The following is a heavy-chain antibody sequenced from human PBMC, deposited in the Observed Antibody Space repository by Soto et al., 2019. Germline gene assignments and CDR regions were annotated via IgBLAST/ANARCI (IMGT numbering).Heavy chain of an antibody. CDR3: AIYSSGWYPLDY. D-gene: IGHD6-19*01. V-gene: IGHV3-30*03. CDR2: ISYDGSNK. J-gene: IGHJ4*02. Sequence: QVQLVESGGGVVQPGRSLRLSCAASGFTFSSYGMHWVRQAPGKGLEWVAVISYDGSNKYYADSVKGRFTISRDNPKNTLYLQMNSLRAEDTAVYYCAIYSSGWYPLDYWGQGTLVTVSS. CDR1: GFTFSSYG.